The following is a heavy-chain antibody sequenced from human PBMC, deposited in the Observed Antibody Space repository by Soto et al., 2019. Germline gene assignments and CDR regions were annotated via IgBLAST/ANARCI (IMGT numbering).Heavy chain of an antibody. CDR3: TIVANDH. J-gene: IGHJ4*02. V-gene: IGHV3-23*01. Sequence: EVQLLESGGGLVQPGGSLRLSCAASGFTFSSFAMTWVRQAPGKGLEWVSRVSGSGSRTSYADSVKGRVTIARDNSNNTLYLQINRLRAEDTAVYYCTIVANDHWGQGTLVIVSS. CDR1: GFTFSSFA. D-gene: IGHD5-12*01. CDR2: VSGSGSRT.